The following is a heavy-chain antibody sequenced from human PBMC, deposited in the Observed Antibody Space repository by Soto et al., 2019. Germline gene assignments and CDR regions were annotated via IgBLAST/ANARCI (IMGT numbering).Heavy chain of an antibody. Sequence: GESLKISCTGSGYSFSTYWIAWVRQMPGKGLEWMGIIYPGDSDTRYSPSFQGQVTISADTSTKTAYLQWSSLKASDTAIYYCARLPQFLWFGALTSPAXYFNYWGPGTLVTVSS. CDR3: ARLPQFLWFGALTSPAXYFNY. D-gene: IGHD3-10*01. J-gene: IGHJ4*02. V-gene: IGHV5-51*01. CDR2: IYPGDSDT. CDR1: GYSFSTYW.